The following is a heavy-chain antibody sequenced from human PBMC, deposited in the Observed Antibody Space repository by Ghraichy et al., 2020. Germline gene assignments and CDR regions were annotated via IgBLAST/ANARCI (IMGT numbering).Heavy chain of an antibody. CDR3: ARGLSVTTPPYYYYGMDV. V-gene: IGHV4-59*01. CDR2: IYYSGST. J-gene: IGHJ6*02. CDR1: GGSISSYY. Sequence: SETLSLTCTVSGGSISSYYWSWIRQPPGKGLEWIGYIYYSGSTNYNPSLKSRVTISVDTSKNQFSLKLSSVTAAATAVYYCARGLSVTTPPYYYYGMDVWGQGTTVTVSS. D-gene: IGHD4-17*01.